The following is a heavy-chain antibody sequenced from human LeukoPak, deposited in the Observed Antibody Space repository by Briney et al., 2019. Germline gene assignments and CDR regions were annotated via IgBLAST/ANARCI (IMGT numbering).Heavy chain of an antibody. V-gene: IGHV3-7*01. J-gene: IGHJ4*02. Sequence: GGSLRLSCAASGFSFSSYWMSWVRQAPGKGLEWVANIRQDGSDKYYVDSVKGRFTISRDNAKNSLFLQMNSLRAEDTAVYFCTTDSGGGRPFDYWGQGTLVTVSS. CDR2: IRQDGSDK. D-gene: IGHD6-6*01. CDR3: TTDSGGGRPFDY. CDR1: GFSFSSYW.